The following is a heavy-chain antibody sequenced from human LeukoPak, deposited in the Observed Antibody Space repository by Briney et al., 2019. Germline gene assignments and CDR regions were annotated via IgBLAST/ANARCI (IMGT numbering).Heavy chain of an antibody. V-gene: IGHV3-7*03. J-gene: IGHJ4*02. CDR3: AKGASVGTTSFFDY. D-gene: IGHD1-26*01. CDR1: GFTFSRHW. CDR2: IKEDGSEQ. Sequence: GGSLRLSCTASGFTFSRHWISWVRQTPGKGLEWVANIKEDGSEQYYVDSVKGRFTISRDNSKNTLYLQINSLRAEDTAVYYCAKGASVGTTSFFDYWGQGTLVTVSS.